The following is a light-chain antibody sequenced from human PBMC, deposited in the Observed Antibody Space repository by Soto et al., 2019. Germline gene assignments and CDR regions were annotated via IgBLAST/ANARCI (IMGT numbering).Light chain of an antibody. CDR1: QTINKY. CDR2: VAS. V-gene: IGKV1-39*01. J-gene: IGKJ1*01. Sequence: DIQMTQSPSSLSASVGDRVTITCRASQTINKYLNWYEQKPGKAPKLLIYVASSLQSGVPSRFSASGSGTYFIFTITSLQPEDFATYYCQQSYSIPKTFDQGTRVEIK. CDR3: QQSYSIPKT.